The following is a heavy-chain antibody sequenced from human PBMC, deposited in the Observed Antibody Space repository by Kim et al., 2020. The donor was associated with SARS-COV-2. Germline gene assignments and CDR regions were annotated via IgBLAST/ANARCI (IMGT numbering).Heavy chain of an antibody. J-gene: IGHJ4*02. V-gene: IGHV4-39*01. CDR1: GGSISSSSYY. CDR3: ARVDYGDYLNGDFDY. CDR2: IYYSGST. Sequence: SETLSLTCTVSGGSISSSSYYWGWIRQPPGKGLEWIGSIYYSGSTYYNPSLKSRVTISVDTSKNQFSLKLSSVTAADTAVYYCARVDYGDYLNGDFDYWGQGTLVTVSS. D-gene: IGHD4-17*01.